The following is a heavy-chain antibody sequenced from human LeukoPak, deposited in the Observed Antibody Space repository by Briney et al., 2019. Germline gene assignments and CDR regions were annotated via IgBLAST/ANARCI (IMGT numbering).Heavy chain of an antibody. CDR2: MNPNSGNT. J-gene: IGHJ4*02. D-gene: IGHD3-22*01. V-gene: IGHV1-8*02. Sequence: ASVKVSCKASGGTFSSYAINWVRQATGQGLEWMGWMNPNSGNTGYAQKFQGRVTMTRNTSISTAYMELSSLRSEDTAVYYCARGVAARAYYYDSSGYPEDYWGQGTLVTVSS. CDR3: ARGVAARAYYYDSSGYPEDY. CDR1: GGTFSSYA.